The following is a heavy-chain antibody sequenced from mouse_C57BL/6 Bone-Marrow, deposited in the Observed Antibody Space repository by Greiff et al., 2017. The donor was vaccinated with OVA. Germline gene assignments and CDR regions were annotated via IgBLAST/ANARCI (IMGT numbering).Heavy chain of an antibody. D-gene: IGHD1-1*01. CDR1: GFTFSDYG. J-gene: IGHJ4*01. V-gene: IGHV5-17*01. CDR2: ISSGSSTI. Sequence: DVKLVESGGGLVKPGGSLKLSCAASGFTFSDYGMHWVRQAPEKGLEWVAYISSGSSTIYYADTVKGRFTISRDNAKNTLFLQMTSLRSEDTAMYYCASGSRYYAMDYWGQGTSVTVSS. CDR3: ASGSRYYAMDY.